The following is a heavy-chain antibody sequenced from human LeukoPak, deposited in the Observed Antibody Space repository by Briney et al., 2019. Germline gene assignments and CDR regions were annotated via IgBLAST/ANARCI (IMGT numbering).Heavy chain of an antibody. Sequence: GGSLRLSCAASGFAVSSNYMSWVRQAPGKGLEWVSVIYRDAKTYYADSVKGRFTISRDISKNTLFLQMTSLRAEDTALYYCAKVKGWYEEGYFDYWGQGTLVTVSS. D-gene: IGHD6-19*01. J-gene: IGHJ4*02. V-gene: IGHV3-53*01. CDR3: AKVKGWYEEGYFDY. CDR2: IYRDAKT. CDR1: GFAVSSNY.